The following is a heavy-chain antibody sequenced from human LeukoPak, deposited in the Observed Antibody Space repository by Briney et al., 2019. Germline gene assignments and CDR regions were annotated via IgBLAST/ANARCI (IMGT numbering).Heavy chain of an antibody. CDR3: AREGVAAADIDY. CDR2: IYYSGST. Sequence: SETLSLTCTVSGGSISSSSYYWGWIRQPPGKGLEWIGSIYYSGSTYYNPSLKSRVTISVDTSKNRFSLKLSSVTAADTAVYYCAREGVAAADIDYWGQGTLVTVSS. V-gene: IGHV4-39*07. CDR1: GGSISSSSYY. J-gene: IGHJ4*02. D-gene: IGHD6-13*01.